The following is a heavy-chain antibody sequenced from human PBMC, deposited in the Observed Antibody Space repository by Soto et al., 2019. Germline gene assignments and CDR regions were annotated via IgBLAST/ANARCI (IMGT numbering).Heavy chain of an antibody. V-gene: IGHV1-46*01. CDR3: ARDHYGSGSYYRAYYYYYGMDV. Sequence: QVQLVQSGAEVKKPGASVKVSCKASGYTFTSYYMHWVRQAPGQGLEWMGIINPSGGSTSYAQKFQGRVTMTRDTSTSTVYMELSSLRSEDTAVYYCARDHYGSGSYYRAYYYYYGMDVWGQGTTVTVSS. CDR1: GYTFTSYY. D-gene: IGHD3-10*01. CDR2: INPSGGST. J-gene: IGHJ6*02.